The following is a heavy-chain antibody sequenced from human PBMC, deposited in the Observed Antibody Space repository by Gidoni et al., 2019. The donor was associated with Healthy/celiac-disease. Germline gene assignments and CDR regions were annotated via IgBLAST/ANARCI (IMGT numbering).Heavy chain of an antibody. D-gene: IGHD3-10*01. CDR3: ATLMEGSGSYSNYYYYGMDV. J-gene: IGHJ6*02. CDR2: IWYDGSNK. CDR1: GFTFSSYG. V-gene: IGHV3-33*01. Sequence: QVQLVESGGGVVQPGRSLRLSCEASGFTFSSYGMHWVRQAPGKGLEWVAVIWYDGSNKYYADSVKGRFTISRDNSKNTLYLQMNSLRAEDTAVYYCATLMEGSGSYSNYYYYGMDVWGQGTTVTVSS.